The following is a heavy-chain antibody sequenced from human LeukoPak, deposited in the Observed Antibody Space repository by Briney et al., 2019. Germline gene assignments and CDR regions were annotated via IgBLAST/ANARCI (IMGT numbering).Heavy chain of an antibody. V-gene: IGHV3-30*03. J-gene: IGHJ6*03. Sequence: TGGSLRLSCAASGFTFSSYGMHWVRQAPGEGLEWVALISSDGDNKYYADSVKGRFTISRDNSKNTLYLQMDSLRPEDTAVYYCARSFRHTYYYMDVWGEGTTVTVSS. CDR2: ISSDGDNK. CDR3: ARSFRHTYYYMDV. CDR1: GFTFSSYG.